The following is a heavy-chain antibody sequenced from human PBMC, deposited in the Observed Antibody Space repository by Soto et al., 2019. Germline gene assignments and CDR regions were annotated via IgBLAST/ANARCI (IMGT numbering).Heavy chain of an antibody. CDR1: GFTFSSYS. J-gene: IGHJ5*02. CDR3: ARDTETRIAAAAPGSWFDP. D-gene: IGHD6-13*01. CDR2: ISSSSSYI. Sequence: LRLSCAASGFTFSSYSMNWVRQAPGKGLEWVSSISSSSSYIYYADSVKGRFTISRDNAKNSLYLQMNSLRAEDTAVYYCARDTETRIAAAAPGSWFDPWGQGTLVTVSS. V-gene: IGHV3-21*01.